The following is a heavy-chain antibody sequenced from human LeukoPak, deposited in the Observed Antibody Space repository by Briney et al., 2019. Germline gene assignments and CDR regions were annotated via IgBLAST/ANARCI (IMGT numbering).Heavy chain of an antibody. V-gene: IGHV3-73*01. CDR1: GFTFSGSA. Sequence: GGSLRLSCAASGFTFSGSAMHWVRQASGKGLEWVGRIRSKANSYATAHAASVKGRFTISRDDSKNTAYLQMNSLKTEDTAVYYCTRHVYMDVWGKGTTVTVSS. CDR2: IRSKANSYAT. J-gene: IGHJ6*03. CDR3: TRHVYMDV.